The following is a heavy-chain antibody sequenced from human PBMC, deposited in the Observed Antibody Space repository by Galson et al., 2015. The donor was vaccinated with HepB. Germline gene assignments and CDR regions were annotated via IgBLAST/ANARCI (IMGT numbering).Heavy chain of an antibody. V-gene: IGHV3-11*01. D-gene: IGHD3-3*01. CDR3: ARVERIEAGDFWSGYSYYYYMDV. Sequence: SLRLSCAVSGITINDNYMSWIRQAPGKGLEWISHISGRDSTSYYADSVQGRFTISRDNARNSLFLQMNSLRAEDTAVYYCARVERIEAGDFWSGYSYYYYMDVWGKGTSVTVSS. CDR2: ISGRDSTS. CDR1: GITINDNY. J-gene: IGHJ6*03.